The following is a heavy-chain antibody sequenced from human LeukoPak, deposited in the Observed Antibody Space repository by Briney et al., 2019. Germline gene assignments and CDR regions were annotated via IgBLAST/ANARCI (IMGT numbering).Heavy chain of an antibody. CDR2: IYPGDSDT. CDR1: GYSFTSYW. Sequence: GESLKISCKGSGYSFTSYWIGWVRQMPGKSLEWMGIIYPGDSDTRYSPSFQRQVTISADKSISTAYLQWSSLKASDTAMYYCARHSFSSRWPYYYYGMDVWGQGTTVTVCS. CDR3: ARHSFSSRWPYYYYGMDV. D-gene: IGHD6-13*01. V-gene: IGHV5-51*01. J-gene: IGHJ6*02.